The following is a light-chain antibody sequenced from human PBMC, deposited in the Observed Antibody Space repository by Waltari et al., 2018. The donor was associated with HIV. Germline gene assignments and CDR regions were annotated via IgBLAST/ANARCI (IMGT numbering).Light chain of an antibody. CDR2: DVS. Sequence: PHSMSGSPGQSITISCTATSSDFGGYDSVSWYQHHPGKAPKLIISDVSNRPSGVSIRFSGSKSGNTASLTISGLQAEDEGDYYCSSFTNTKTRYVFGAGTTVTVL. V-gene: IGLV2-14*01. CDR3: SSFTNTKTRYV. J-gene: IGLJ1*01. CDR1: SSDFGGYDS.